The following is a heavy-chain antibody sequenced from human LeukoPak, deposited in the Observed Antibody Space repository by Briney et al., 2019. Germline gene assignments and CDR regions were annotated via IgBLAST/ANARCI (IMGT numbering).Heavy chain of an antibody. V-gene: IGHV4-59*01. D-gene: IGHD6-6*01. CDR1: GGSISIYY. CDR3: ARLPYSSSSGFDY. Sequence: SETLSLTCTVSGGSISIYYWSWIRQPPGKGLEWIGYIYYSGSTNYNPSLKSRVTISEDTSKNQFSLKLSSVTAADTAVYYCARLPYSSSSGFDYWGQGILVTVSS. J-gene: IGHJ4*02. CDR2: IYYSGST.